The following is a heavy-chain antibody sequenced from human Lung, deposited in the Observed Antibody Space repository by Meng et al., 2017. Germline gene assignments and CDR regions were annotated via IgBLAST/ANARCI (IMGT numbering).Heavy chain of an antibody. D-gene: IGHD4-11*01. CDR1: GGSFSDYY. CDR3: ARGPTTMAHDFDY. CDR2: INHSGST. Sequence: QGQLRQWGAGLLKPSETLSLTRVVSGGSFSDYYWSWIRQPPGKGLEWIGEINHSGSTNYNPSLESRATISVDTSQNNLSLKLSSVTAADSAVYYCARGPTTMAHDFDYWGQGTLVTVSS. J-gene: IGHJ4*02. V-gene: IGHV4-34*01.